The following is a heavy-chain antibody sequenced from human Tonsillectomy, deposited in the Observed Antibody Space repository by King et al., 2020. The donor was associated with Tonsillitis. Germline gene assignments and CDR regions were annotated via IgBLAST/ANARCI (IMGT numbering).Heavy chain of an antibody. J-gene: IGHJ4*02. CDR3: ARDAPYCRSTSCYAGPDFDY. Sequence: VQLVESGGGLVQPGGSLRLSCAASGFTFSSYSMNWVRQAPGKGLEWVSYISSSSSTIYYADSVKGRFTISRDNAKNSLYLQMNSLRDEDTAGYYCARDAPYCRSTSCYAGPDFDYWGQGTLVTVSS. CDR2: ISSSSSTI. CDR1: GFTFSSYS. V-gene: IGHV3-48*02. D-gene: IGHD2-2*01.